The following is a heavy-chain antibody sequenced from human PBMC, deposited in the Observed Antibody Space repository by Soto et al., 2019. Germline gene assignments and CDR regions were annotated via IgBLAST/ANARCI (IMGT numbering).Heavy chain of an antibody. CDR1: GGSISSYY. V-gene: IGHV4-59*01. J-gene: IGHJ6*02. Sequence: SETLSLTCTVSGGSISSYYWSWIRQPPGKGLEWIGYIYYSGSTNYNPSLKSRVTISVDTSKNQFSLKLSSVTAADTAVYYCARGDGAVDDYYYYVMDVRGQGTTVTVSS. CDR2: IYYSGST. D-gene: IGHD6-19*01. CDR3: ARGDGAVDDYYYYVMDV.